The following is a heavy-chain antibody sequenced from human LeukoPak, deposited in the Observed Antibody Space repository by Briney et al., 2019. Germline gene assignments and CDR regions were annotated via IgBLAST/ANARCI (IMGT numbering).Heavy chain of an antibody. CDR2: ITGNSNYI. CDR3: ARVKFTDFDY. Sequence: GGSLRLSCAASGFTFRSHDMNWVRQAPGKGLEWVSSITGNSNYIYYADSVKGRFTISRDNAKNSLYLQMSSLRAEDTAVYYCARVKFTDFDYWGQGTLVTVSS. CDR1: GFTFRSHD. V-gene: IGHV3-21*01. J-gene: IGHJ4*02.